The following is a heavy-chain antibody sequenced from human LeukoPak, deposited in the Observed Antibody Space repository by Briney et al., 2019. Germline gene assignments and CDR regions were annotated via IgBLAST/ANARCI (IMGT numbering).Heavy chain of an antibody. J-gene: IGHJ4*02. CDR1: GGSISSYY. Sequence: SETLSLTCTVSGGSISSYYWSWIRQPPGKGLEWIGYIYYSGSTNYNPSLKSRVTISVDTSKNQFSLKLSSVTAADPAVYYCARTQRGYDSGYFDYWGQGTLVTVSS. D-gene: IGHD5-12*01. V-gene: IGHV4-59*08. CDR2: IYYSGST. CDR3: ARTQRGYDSGYFDY.